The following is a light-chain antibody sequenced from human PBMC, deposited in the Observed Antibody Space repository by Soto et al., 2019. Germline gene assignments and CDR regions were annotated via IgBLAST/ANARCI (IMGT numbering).Light chain of an antibody. J-gene: IGKJ1*01. CDR2: KAS. V-gene: IGKV1-5*03. Sequence: DIQMTQSPSTLSVSVGDRVTITCRSSQTISSWLAWYQQKPGKAPKLLIYKASTLKSGVPSRFSGSGSGTEFTLTISSLHSDDFATYYCQQYDYSRTFGQGTKVDI. CDR3: QQYDYSRT. CDR1: QTISSW.